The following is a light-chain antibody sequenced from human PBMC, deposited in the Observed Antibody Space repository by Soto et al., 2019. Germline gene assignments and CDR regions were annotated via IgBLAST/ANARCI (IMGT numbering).Light chain of an antibody. CDR2: AAS. J-gene: IGKJ4*01. Sequence: DLQMTQSPSSLSASVGDRVTITCRASQDIGNYLAWFQQKPGNAPKSLIYAASILESGVPSKFSGSGSGTDFTLTISSLQPEDFATYYCQQYRRYPLTFGGGTKVEIK. CDR3: QQYRRYPLT. V-gene: IGKV1-16*02. CDR1: QDIGNY.